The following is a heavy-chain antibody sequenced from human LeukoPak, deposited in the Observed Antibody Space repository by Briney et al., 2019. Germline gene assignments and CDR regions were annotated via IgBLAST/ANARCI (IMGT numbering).Heavy chain of an antibody. J-gene: IGHJ4*02. CDR2: ISSNGGST. CDR1: GFTFSSYA. CDR3: VKDRRGRGSGSYWEVFDY. Sequence: GGSLRLSCSASGFTFSSYAMHWVRQAPGKGLEYVSAISSNGGSTYYADSVKGRFTISRDNSKNTLYLQMSSLRAEDTAVYYCVKDRRGRGSGSYWEVFDYWGQGTLVTVSS. V-gene: IGHV3-64D*06. D-gene: IGHD1-26*01.